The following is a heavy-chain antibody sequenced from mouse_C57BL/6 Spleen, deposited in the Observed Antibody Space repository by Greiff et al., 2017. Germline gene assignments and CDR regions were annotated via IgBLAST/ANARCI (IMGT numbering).Heavy chain of an antibody. V-gene: IGHV5-17*01. J-gene: IGHJ1*03. CDR1: GFNISDYG. CDR3: AIYYGSSYWYFGV. CDR2: ISSGSSTI. D-gene: IGHD1-1*01. Sequence: EVMLVESGGGLVKPGGSLKLSCAASGFNISDYGMHWVRQTPEKGLEWVAYISSGSSTIYYADTVKGRFTISRDHATNTLFLQITSLRSVDTAMYYCAIYYGSSYWYFGVWGTGTMVTVSS.